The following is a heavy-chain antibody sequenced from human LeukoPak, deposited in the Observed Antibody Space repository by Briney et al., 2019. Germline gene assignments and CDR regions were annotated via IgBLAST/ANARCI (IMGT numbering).Heavy chain of an antibody. CDR2: ISSSTI. D-gene: IGHD4-17*01. V-gene: IGHV3-48*01. J-gene: IGHJ4*02. Sequence: GGSLRLSCAASGFTFSSYSMNWVRQAPGKGLEWVSYISSSTIYYADSVKGRFTISRDNAKNSLYLQMNSLGAEDTAVYYCAREVDYGDYRVPLDYWGQGTLVTVSS. CDR1: GFTFSSYS. CDR3: AREVDYGDYRVPLDY.